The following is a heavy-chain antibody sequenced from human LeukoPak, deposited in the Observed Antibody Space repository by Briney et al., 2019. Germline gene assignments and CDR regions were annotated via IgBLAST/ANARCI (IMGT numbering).Heavy chain of an antibody. CDR1: GYTFTGYY. V-gene: IGHV1-2*06. Sequence: ASVKVSCKASGYTFTGYYMHWVRQAPGQGLEWMGRINPNSGGTNYAQKFQGRVSMTRDTSISTAYMELSRLRSDDTAVYYCARAPTYYYDSSGYYCDSWGQGTLVSVSS. J-gene: IGHJ4*02. CDR3: ARAPTYYYDSSGYYCDS. CDR2: INPNSGGT. D-gene: IGHD3-22*01.